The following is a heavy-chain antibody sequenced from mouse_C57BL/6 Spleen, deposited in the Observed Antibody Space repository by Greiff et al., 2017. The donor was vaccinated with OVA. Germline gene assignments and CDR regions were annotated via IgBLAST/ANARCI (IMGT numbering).Heavy chain of an antibody. CDR1: GFTFSSYG. Sequence: EVKLVESGGDLVKPGGSLKLSCAASGFTFSSYGMSWVRQTPDKRLEWVATISSGGSYTYYPDSVKGRFTISRDNAKNTLYLQISSLQSEDTAMYYCARRGTGDWGQGTLVTVSA. CDR3: ARRGTGD. CDR2: ISSGGSYT. V-gene: IGHV5-6*02. J-gene: IGHJ3*01.